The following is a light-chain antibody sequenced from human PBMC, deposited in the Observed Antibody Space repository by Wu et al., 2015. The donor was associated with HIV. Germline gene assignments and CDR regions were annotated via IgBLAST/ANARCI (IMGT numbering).Light chain of an antibody. CDR3: HQRANWPPS. Sequence: EIVLTQFPATLSLSPGERATLSCRASQSVASFLAWYQQKPGQAPRLLIYDASNRATGIPARFSGSGSGTDFTLTISSLEPEDFAVYYCHQRANWPPSFGQGARLEIK. J-gene: IGKJ5*01. CDR1: QSVASF. V-gene: IGKV3-11*01. CDR2: DAS.